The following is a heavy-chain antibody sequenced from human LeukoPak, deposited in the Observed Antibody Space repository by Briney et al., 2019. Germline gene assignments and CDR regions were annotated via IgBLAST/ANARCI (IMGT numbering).Heavy chain of an antibody. Sequence: RGSLRLSCAASGFTFSSYSMNWVRQAPGKGLEWVSSISSSSSYIYYADSVKGRFTISRDNAKNSLYLQMNSLRAEDTAVYYCARAFYGGKNYFDYWGQGTLVTVSS. CDR1: GFTFSSYS. CDR2: ISSSSSYI. J-gene: IGHJ4*02. V-gene: IGHV3-21*01. CDR3: ARAFYGGKNYFDY. D-gene: IGHD4-23*01.